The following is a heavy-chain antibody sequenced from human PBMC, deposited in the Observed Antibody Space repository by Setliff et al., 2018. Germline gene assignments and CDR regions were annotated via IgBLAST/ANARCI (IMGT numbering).Heavy chain of an antibody. J-gene: IGHJ6*03. CDR3: ARGGGQIHYDFWSGYFSDPQPNYYYYYMDV. CDR1: GYTFTSYD. D-gene: IGHD3-3*01. CDR2: MNPNSGNT. Sequence: ASVKVSCKASGYTFTSYDIDWVRQATGQGLEWMGWMNPNSGNTGYAQKFQGRVTITRNTSISTAYMELSSLRSEDTAVYYCARGGGQIHYDFWSGYFSDPQPNYYYYYMDVWGKGTTVTVSS. V-gene: IGHV1-8*03.